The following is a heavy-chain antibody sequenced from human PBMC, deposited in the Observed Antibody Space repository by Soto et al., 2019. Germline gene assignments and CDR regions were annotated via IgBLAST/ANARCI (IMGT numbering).Heavy chain of an antibody. Sequence: GSLRLSCAASGFTFSSYWMHWVRQAPGKGLVWVSRINPDGSATNYADSVKGRFTISRDNAKNTLYLQLNSLRAEDTAVFYCGRGGSDSPLAPGYWGQGTLVTVSS. V-gene: IGHV3-74*01. CDR1: GFTFSSYW. CDR3: GRGGSDSPLAPGY. D-gene: IGHD2-21*01. J-gene: IGHJ4*02. CDR2: INPDGSAT.